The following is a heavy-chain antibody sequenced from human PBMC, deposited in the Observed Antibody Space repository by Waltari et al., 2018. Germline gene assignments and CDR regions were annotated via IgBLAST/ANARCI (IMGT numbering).Heavy chain of an antibody. CDR1: GDTFKPYW. CDR3: ARPATFYDSSGLAY. V-gene: IGHV3-74*01. CDR2: INSEGTST. Sequence: EVLLVESRGALVQPGGTLRLSCEVSGDTFKPYWIHWVRQAPGKGLLWVSRINSEGTSTTYADSVEGRFSISRGNVKNTVFLQMNSLRVEDTGIYYCARPATFYDSSGLAYWGQGTAVTVSS. J-gene: IGHJ1*01. D-gene: IGHD6-19*01.